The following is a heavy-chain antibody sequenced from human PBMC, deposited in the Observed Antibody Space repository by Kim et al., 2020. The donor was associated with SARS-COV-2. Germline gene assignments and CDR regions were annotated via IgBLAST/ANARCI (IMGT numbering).Heavy chain of an antibody. CDR1: GFTFRSYA. V-gene: IGHV3-23*01. CDR3: AIRSTSGWDYFHY. CDR2: ISDGGSGT. J-gene: IGHJ4*02. D-gene: IGHD6-19*01. Sequence: GGSLRLSCEASGFTFRSYAMNWVRQAPGKSLEWVSTISDGGSGTHYADSVKGRFTIYRDNSKNTLFLQMNSLRVEDTAVYYCAIRSTSGWDYFHYWGQGTLVAVSS.